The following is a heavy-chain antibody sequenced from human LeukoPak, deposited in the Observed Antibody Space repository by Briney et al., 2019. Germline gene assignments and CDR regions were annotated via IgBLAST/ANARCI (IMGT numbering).Heavy chain of an antibody. V-gene: IGHV1-18*01. J-gene: IGHJ4*02. CDR2: ISAYNGNT. D-gene: IGHD6-19*01. Sequence: ASVKVSCKASGYTFTSYGISWVRQAPGQGLEWMGWISAYNGNTNYAQKLQGRVTMTTDTSTSTAHMELRSLRSDDTAVYYCARDPGIAVATIFDFDYWGQGTLVTVSS. CDR1: GYTFTSYG. CDR3: ARDPGIAVATIFDFDY.